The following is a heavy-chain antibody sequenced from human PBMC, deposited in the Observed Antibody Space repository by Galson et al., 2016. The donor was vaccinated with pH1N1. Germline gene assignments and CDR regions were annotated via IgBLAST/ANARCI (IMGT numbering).Heavy chain of an antibody. CDR1: GFTFIKYA. D-gene: IGHD3-22*01. CDR3: AKGYYRDSSGYSILDS. J-gene: IGHJ4*02. V-gene: IGHV3-23*01. Sequence: SLRLSCAASGFTFIKYAMTWVRQAPGKGLEWVSGISGSGSNANYADSVKGRFTIFRNNSKDALSLQMNSLRAEDTAVYYCAKGYYRDSSGYSILDSGGQGTLVAVPS. CDR2: ISGSGSNA.